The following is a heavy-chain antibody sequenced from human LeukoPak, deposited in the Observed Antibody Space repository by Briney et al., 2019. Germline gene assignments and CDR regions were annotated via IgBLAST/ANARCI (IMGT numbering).Heavy chain of an antibody. J-gene: IGHJ6*02. CDR1: GGSISSYY. D-gene: IGHD3-22*01. Sequence: PSETLSLTCTASGGSISSYYWSWIRQPPGKGLEWIGYIYYSGSTNYNPSLKSRVTISVDTSKNQFSLKLSSVTAADTAVYYCARRRLYYDTYYGMDVWGQGTTVTVSS. CDR2: IYYSGST. V-gene: IGHV4-59*01. CDR3: ARRRLYYDTYYGMDV.